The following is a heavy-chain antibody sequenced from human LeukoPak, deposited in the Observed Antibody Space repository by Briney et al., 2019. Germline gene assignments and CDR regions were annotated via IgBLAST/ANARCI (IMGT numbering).Heavy chain of an antibody. Sequence: PSETLSLTCTVSGGSISSYYWSWTRQPPGKGLDWMGYIYYSWSTNYNPSLKTRVTISVDTSKNKFSLKLSSVTAADTAVYYCARHVSYFDWLFSSGDAFDIWGQGTMVTVSS. CDR2: IYYSWST. CDR3: ARHVSYFDWLFSSGDAFDI. V-gene: IGHV4-59*08. CDR1: GGSISSYY. J-gene: IGHJ3*02. D-gene: IGHD3-9*01.